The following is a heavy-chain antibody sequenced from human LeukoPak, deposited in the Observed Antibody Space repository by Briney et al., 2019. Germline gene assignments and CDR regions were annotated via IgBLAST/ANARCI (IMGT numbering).Heavy chain of an antibody. Sequence: SETLSLTCSVSGDSIASTIYYWGWIRQPPGKGLEWIGNIYYSGSTNYNPSLKSRVTISVDRSKNQFSLKLSSVTAADTAVYYCARNLWDFWSGYYTDAFDIWGQGTMVTVSS. CDR3: ARNLWDFWSGYYTDAFDI. D-gene: IGHD3-3*01. V-gene: IGHV4-61*05. CDR2: IYYSGST. J-gene: IGHJ3*02. CDR1: GDSIASTIYY.